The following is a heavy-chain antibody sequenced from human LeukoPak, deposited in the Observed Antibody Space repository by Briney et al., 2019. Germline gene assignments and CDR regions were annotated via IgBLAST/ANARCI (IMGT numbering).Heavy chain of an antibody. CDR1: GYTFTGYY. D-gene: IGHD5-18*01. CDR3: ARTDTAMASYYYYYMDV. CDR2: INPNSGGT. J-gene: IGHJ6*03. Sequence: GSVKVSCKASGYTFTGYYMHWVRPAPGQGLEWMGWINPNSGGTNYAQKFQGRVTMTRDTSISTAYMELSRLRSDDTAVYYCARTDTAMASYYYYYMDVWGKGTTVTVSS. V-gene: IGHV1-2*02.